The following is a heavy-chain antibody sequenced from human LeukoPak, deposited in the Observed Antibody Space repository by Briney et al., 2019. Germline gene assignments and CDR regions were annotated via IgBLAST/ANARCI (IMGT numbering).Heavy chain of an antibody. J-gene: IGHJ4*02. D-gene: IGHD5-12*01. CDR3: ARDPGEVIVATTFDC. Sequence: ASVKVSCKASGGTFSSYAISWVRQAPGQGLEWMGWISGYNGNTKYTQKLQGRVTMTTDTSTSTAYMELRSLRSDDTAVYYCARDPGEVIVATTFDCWGQGTLVTVSS. CDR2: ISGYNGNT. V-gene: IGHV1-18*01. CDR1: GGTFSSYA.